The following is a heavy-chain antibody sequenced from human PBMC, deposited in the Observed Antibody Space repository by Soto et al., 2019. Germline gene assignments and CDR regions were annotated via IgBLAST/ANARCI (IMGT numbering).Heavy chain of an antibody. J-gene: IGHJ6*02. CDR3: ARVPTFGELLSLIPRDGMDV. CDR2: IYPGDSDT. Sequence: PGESLKISCKGSGYSFTSYWIGWVRQMPGKGLEWMGIIYPGDSDTRYSPSFQGQVTISADKSVSTAYLQWSSLKASDTAMYYCARVPTFGELLSLIPRDGMDVWGQGTTVTVSS. V-gene: IGHV5-51*01. CDR1: GYSFTSYW. D-gene: IGHD3-10*01.